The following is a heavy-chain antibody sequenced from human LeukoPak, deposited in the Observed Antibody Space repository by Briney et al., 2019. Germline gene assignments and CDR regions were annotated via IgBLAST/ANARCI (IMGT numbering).Heavy chain of an antibody. Sequence: PGGSLRLSCAASGVSVSSSYMSWVRQAPGKGLEWVSVIYSGGSTYCADSVKGRFTISRDNSKNTLYLQMNSLRAEDTAVYYCARDPGLWFGGDYYYYGMDVWGQGTTVTVSS. CDR2: IYSGGST. D-gene: IGHD3-10*01. CDR1: GVSVSSSY. V-gene: IGHV3-53*01. J-gene: IGHJ6*02. CDR3: ARDPGLWFGGDYYYYGMDV.